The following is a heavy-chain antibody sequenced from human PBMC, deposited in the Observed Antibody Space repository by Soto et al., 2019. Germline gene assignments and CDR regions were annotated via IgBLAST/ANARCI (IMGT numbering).Heavy chain of an antibody. CDR2: TYFRSKWYN. D-gene: IGHD5-12*01. CDR3: AKGDNLGPKTGYAFDP. Sequence: SQTLSLTGAISGYSVSSNTASWNLIRQSPSRGLEWLGRTYFRSKWYNDYAVSVKSRIIINPDTSNNQFSLQLNSVTPEDTAVYFCAKGDNLGPKTGYAFDPWGQGIMVTVSS. CDR1: GYSVSSNTAS. J-gene: IGHJ5*02. V-gene: IGHV6-1*01.